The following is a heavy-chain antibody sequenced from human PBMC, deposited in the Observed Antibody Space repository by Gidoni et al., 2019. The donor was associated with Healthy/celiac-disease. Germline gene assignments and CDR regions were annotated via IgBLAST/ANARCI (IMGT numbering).Heavy chain of an antibody. J-gene: IGHJ6*02. V-gene: IGHV3-33*01. CDR3: VRDIVVVPAAYYYYYGMDV. CDR2: IWYDGSNK. D-gene: IGHD2-2*01. CDR1: GFTFSSYG. Sequence: QVQLVESGGGVVQPGRSLRLSCAASGFTFSSYGMPWVRQAPGKGLEWVAVIWYDGSNKYYADSVKGRFTISRDNSKNTLYLQMNSLRAEDTAVYYCVRDIVVVPAAYYYYYGMDVWGQGTTVTVSS.